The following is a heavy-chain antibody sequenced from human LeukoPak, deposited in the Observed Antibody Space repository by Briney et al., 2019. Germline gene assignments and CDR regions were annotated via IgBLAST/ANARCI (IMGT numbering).Heavy chain of an antibody. Sequence: SETLSLTCTVSGGSVSSGSYYWSWIRQPPGKGLERIAYIYYSGSTNYNPSLKSRVTISVDTSNNQFSLKLSSVTAADTAVYYCARGYSSGFVLVDDAFDIWGQGTMVTVSS. V-gene: IGHV4-61*01. D-gene: IGHD3-22*01. CDR1: GGSVSSGSYY. J-gene: IGHJ3*02. CDR2: IYYSGST. CDR3: ARGYSSGFVLVDDAFDI.